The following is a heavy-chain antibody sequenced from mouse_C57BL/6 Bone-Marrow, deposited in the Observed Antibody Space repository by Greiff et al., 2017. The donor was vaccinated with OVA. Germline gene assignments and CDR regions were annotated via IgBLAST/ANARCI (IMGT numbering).Heavy chain of an antibody. CDR2: IDPSDSYT. J-gene: IGHJ4*01. CDR1: GYTFTSYW. Sequence: QVQLQQPGAELVMPGASVKLSCKASGYTFTSYWMHWVKQRPGQGLEWIGEIDPSDSYTNYNQKFKGKSTLTVDKSSSTAYMQLSSLTSEDSAVYYCARRGPYYRNRYWGQGTSVTVSS. V-gene: IGHV1-69*01. CDR3: ARRGPYYRNRY. D-gene: IGHD2-5*01.